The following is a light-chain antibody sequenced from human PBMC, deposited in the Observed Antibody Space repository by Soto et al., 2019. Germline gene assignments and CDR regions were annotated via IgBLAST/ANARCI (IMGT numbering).Light chain of an antibody. V-gene: IGKV1-39*01. Sequence: DIKMTQSPYSLSASVGDTVTITCRASQSISTYLNWYQKKAGEAPELLIYAASSLQSGVPLRFTGSGSGTDFTLTVLSLQPEDVATYYCQQSYATPLTFGGGTKVEIK. CDR3: QQSYATPLT. CDR2: AAS. J-gene: IGKJ4*01. CDR1: QSISTY.